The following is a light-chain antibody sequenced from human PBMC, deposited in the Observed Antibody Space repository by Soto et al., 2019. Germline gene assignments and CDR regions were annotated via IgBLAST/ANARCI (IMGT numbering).Light chain of an antibody. V-gene: IGKV3-20*01. CDR1: QPIVATY. J-gene: IGKJ1*01. CDR3: QLGG. CDR2: GAS. Sequence: EIVLTQSPGSLSLSPGERATLSCRASQPIVATYLAWYQQKLGQAPRLLIYGASSRASGIPDRFSGGGSGTDFTLTITRLEPEDSAVYYCQLGGFGPGTKVEIQ.